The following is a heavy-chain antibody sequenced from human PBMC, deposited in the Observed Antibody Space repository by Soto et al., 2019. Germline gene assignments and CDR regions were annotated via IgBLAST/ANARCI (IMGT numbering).Heavy chain of an antibody. V-gene: IGHV1-18*04. CDR1: GYTFTSYG. Sequence: ASVKVSCKASGYTFTSYGISWVRQAPGQGLEWMGWISAYNGNTDYAQKLQGRVTMTTDTSTSTAYMELRSLRSDDTAVYYCARSRLSYPFFDYWGQGTLVTVSS. D-gene: IGHD1-26*01. CDR3: ARSRLSYPFFDY. J-gene: IGHJ4*02. CDR2: ISAYNGNT.